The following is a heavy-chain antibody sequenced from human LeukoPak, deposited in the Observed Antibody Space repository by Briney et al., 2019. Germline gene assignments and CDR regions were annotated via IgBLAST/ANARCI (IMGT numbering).Heavy chain of an antibody. CDR1: GFTFSSYG. CDR3: AKDIRAAMVSFFVYYYYGMDV. Sequence: GRSLRLSCAASGFTFSSYGMHWVRQAPGKGLEWVAVISYDGSNKYYADSVKGRFTISRDNSKNTLYLQMNSLRAEDTAVYYCAKDIRAAMVSFFVYYYYGMDVWGQGTTVTVSS. CDR2: ISYDGSNK. V-gene: IGHV3-30*18. D-gene: IGHD5-18*01. J-gene: IGHJ6*02.